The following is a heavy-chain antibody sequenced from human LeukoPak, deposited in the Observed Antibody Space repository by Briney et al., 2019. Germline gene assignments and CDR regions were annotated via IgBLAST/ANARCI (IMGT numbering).Heavy chain of an antibody. CDR3: ARALGPPWIYYYYYYMDV. Sequence: ASVKVSCKASGYTFTSYGISWVRQAPGQGLEWMGWISAYNGNTNYAQKLQGRVTMTTDTSTSTAYMELRSLRFDDTAVYYCARALGPPWIYYYYYYMDVWGKGTTVTISS. D-gene: IGHD1-1*01. CDR2: ISAYNGNT. CDR1: GYTFTSYG. J-gene: IGHJ6*03. V-gene: IGHV1-18*01.